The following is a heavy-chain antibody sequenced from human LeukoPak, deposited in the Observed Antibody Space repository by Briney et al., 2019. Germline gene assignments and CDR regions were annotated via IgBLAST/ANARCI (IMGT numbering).Heavy chain of an antibody. J-gene: IGHJ5*02. CDR2: IYYSGST. CDR1: GGSISSSSYY. Sequence: PSETLSLTCTVPGGSISSSSYYWGWIRQPPGTGLEWIGSIYYSGSTYYNPSLKTRVTISVDTSKNQFSLKLSSVTAADTAVDYRVVYCGGDCYSTQWFDPWGQGTLVTVSS. CDR3: VVYCGGDCYSTQWFDP. D-gene: IGHD2-21*02. V-gene: IGHV4-39*01.